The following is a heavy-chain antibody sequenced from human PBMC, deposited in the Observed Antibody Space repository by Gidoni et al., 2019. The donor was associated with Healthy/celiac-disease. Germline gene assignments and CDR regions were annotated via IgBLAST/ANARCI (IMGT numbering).Heavy chain of an antibody. CDR2: INPSGGST. CDR1: GYTFTRYY. J-gene: IGHJ6*02. V-gene: IGHV1-46*01. CDR3: ARDGYQGYCSSTSCYTEYYYYGMDV. Sequence: QVQLVQSGAEVKKPGASVKVSCKASGYTFTRYYMHWVRQAPGQGLEWMGIINPSGGSTSYAQKFQGRVTMTRDTSTSTVYMELSSLRSEDTAVYYCARDGYQGYCSSTSCYTEYYYYGMDVWGQGTTVTVSS. D-gene: IGHD2-2*02.